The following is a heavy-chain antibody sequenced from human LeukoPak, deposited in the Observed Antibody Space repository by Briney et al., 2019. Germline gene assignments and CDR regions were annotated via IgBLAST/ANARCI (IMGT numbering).Heavy chain of an antibody. CDR1: ELRFSNYG. CDR3: AREGQAYSSSTLGY. V-gene: IGHV3-23*01. J-gene: IGHJ4*02. Sequence: GGSLRLSCVASELRFSNYGMSWVRQAPGKGLEWVSSISGDGGTTYYADSVKGRFTISRDNSKNTLSLQMSSLRAEDTAVYYCAREGQAYSSSTLGYWGQGTLVTVSS. D-gene: IGHD6-6*01. CDR2: ISGDGGTT.